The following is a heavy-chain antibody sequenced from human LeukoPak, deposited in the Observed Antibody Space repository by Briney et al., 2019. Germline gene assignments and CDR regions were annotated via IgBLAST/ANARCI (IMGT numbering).Heavy chain of an antibody. J-gene: IGHJ4*02. D-gene: IGHD3-22*01. CDR1: GYTFTVYF. Sequence: ASVTVSCKASGYTFTVYFMHWVRQAPGQGLEWIGWINPNSGGTNYAQKFQGRVTMTRDTSISTAYMELSRLRSDDTAVYYCARELNYDSSGYYFDYWGQGTLVTVSS. CDR3: ARELNYDSSGYYFDY. V-gene: IGHV1-2*02. CDR2: INPNSGGT.